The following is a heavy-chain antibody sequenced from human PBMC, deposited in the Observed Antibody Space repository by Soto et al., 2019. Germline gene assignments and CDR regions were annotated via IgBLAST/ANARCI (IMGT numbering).Heavy chain of an antibody. CDR2: MYNTGRT. D-gene: IGHD2-21*02. J-gene: IGHJ6*02. CDR3: ARDLWGYCGTDCYPLDV. Sequence: QVQLQESGPGLVKPSETLSLTCTVSGGSISGYYWSWIRQPPGKGLEWIGYMYNTGRTVYNPSFKSRATISVDTSKNQFSRKLNSVTAADTAVYYCARDLWGYCGTDCYPLDVWGQGTTVTVSS. CDR1: GGSISGYY. V-gene: IGHV4-59*01.